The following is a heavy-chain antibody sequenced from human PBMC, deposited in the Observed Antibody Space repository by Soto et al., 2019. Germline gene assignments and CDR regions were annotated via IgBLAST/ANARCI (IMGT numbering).Heavy chain of an antibody. Sequence: EVQLLESGGGLVQPGGSLRLSCAASGFTFSSYAMSWVRQAPGKGLEWVSAISGSGGSTYYADSVKGRFTISRDNSKNTRYLQMNSLRAEDTAVYYCAKDQDIAVAGGETWFEPWGQGTLVTVSS. D-gene: IGHD6-19*01. CDR1: GFTFSSYA. CDR2: ISGSGGST. V-gene: IGHV3-23*01. CDR3: AKDQDIAVAGGETWFEP. J-gene: IGHJ5*02.